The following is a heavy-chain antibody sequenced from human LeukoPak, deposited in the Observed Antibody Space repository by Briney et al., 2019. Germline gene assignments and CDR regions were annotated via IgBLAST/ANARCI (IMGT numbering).Heavy chain of an antibody. Sequence: GGSLRLSCAASGFTFSSYVMSWVRQAPGKGLEWVSGISGSGDSTYYADFVKGRFTISRDNSKNALYLQMNSLRAEDTAVYYCAKDKRMNVWGLGTTVTVSS. CDR1: GFTFSSYV. CDR2: ISGSGDST. V-gene: IGHV3-23*01. J-gene: IGHJ6*02. CDR3: AKDKRMNV.